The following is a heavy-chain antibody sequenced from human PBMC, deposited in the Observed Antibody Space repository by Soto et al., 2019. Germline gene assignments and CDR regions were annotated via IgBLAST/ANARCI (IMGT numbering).Heavy chain of an antibody. CDR3: VRDGTKTLRDWFDP. V-gene: IGHV4-34*01. J-gene: IGHJ5*02. D-gene: IGHD1-1*01. CDR2: INHGGST. CDR1: GGSFSGYY. Sequence: QVQLQQWGAGLLKPSETLSLTCVVHGGSFSGYYWSWVRQPPGEGLEWIGEINHGGSTNYSPSLKSRVTMSVDTSKNQISLKLRSVTAADTAVYYCVRDGTKTLRDWFDPWGQGISVTVSS.